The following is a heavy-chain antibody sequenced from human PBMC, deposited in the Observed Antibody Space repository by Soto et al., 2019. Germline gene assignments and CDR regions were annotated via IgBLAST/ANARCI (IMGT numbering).Heavy chain of an antibody. V-gene: IGHV1-46*01. D-gene: IGHD5-18*01. CDR2: INPSGGST. Sequence: QVQLVQSGAEVKKPGASVKVSCKASGYTFTSYYMHWVRQAPGQGLEWMGIINPSGGSTSYAQKFQGRVTMTRDASTSIVDMEPSSLTSEDTAVYYCARGGGYSCGDYWGQGTLVTVSA. CDR3: ARGGGYSCGDY. J-gene: IGHJ4*02. CDR1: GYTFTSYY.